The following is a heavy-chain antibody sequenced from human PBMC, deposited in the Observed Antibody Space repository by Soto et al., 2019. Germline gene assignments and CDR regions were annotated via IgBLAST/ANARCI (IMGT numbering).Heavy chain of an antibody. D-gene: IGHD1-26*01. Sequence: ASVKVSCKASGYTFTSYGISWVRQAPGQGLEWMGWISAYNGNTNYAQKLQGRVTMTTDTSTSTAYMELRSLRSDDTAVYYCAIDFGATADSRYGMDVWGHGTTVTVSS. CDR2: ISAYNGNT. CDR3: AIDFGATADSRYGMDV. CDR1: GYTFTSYG. V-gene: IGHV1-18*01. J-gene: IGHJ6*02.